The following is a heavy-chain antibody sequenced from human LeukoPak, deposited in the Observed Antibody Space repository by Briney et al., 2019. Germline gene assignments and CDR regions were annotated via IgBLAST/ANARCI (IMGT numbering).Heavy chain of an antibody. D-gene: IGHD2-15*01. V-gene: IGHV1-18*01. Sequence: GASVKVSCKASGYTFTSYGIPWVRQAPGQGLEWMGWISAYNDNTNYAQKVQGRVTMTTDTSTSTAYMELRRLRFDDTAVYYCARAYEYCSGGSCYSWFDPWGQGTLVTVSS. CDR1: GYTFTSYG. CDR3: ARAYEYCSGGSCYSWFDP. CDR2: ISAYNDNT. J-gene: IGHJ5*02.